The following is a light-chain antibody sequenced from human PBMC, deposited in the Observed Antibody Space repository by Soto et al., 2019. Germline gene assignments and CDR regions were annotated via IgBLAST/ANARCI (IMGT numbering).Light chain of an antibody. J-gene: IGKJ5*01. CDR3: QQYGTSPGIT. CDR2: GAS. V-gene: IGKV3-20*01. Sequence: EIVLTQSPGTLSLSPGERATLSCRASQSVSSNYLAWYQQKPGQAPRLLMYGASSRATGVPDRFSGSGSGTDFTLTISILEPEDFAVYYCQQYGTSPGITFGQGTRLEIK. CDR1: QSVSSNY.